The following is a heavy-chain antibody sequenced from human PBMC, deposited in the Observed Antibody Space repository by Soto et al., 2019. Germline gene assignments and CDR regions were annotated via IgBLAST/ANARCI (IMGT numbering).Heavy chain of an antibody. J-gene: IGHJ4*02. D-gene: IGHD3-22*01. V-gene: IGHV4-30-4*01. CDR3: ARGTYYFDTSGYRNYYFDY. CDR2: IYYTGTT. Sequence: PSETLSVTCIFSGGSISIGDNAWSWIRQPPGKGLEWIAYIYYTGTTYYSPSLKSRVTMSVDTSKNQFSLKLSSVTAADTAVYYCARGTYYFDTSGYRNYYFDYWGQGTMVTVSS. CDR1: GGSISIGDNA.